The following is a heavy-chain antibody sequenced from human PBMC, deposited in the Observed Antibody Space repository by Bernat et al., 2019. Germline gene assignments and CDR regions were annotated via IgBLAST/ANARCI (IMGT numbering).Heavy chain of an antibody. V-gene: IGHV1-24*01. D-gene: IGHD5-12*01. CDR3: ATDRGVATTNYYYGMDV. J-gene: IGHJ6*02. Sequence: QVQLVQSGAEVKKPGASVKVSCKVSGYTLTELSMHWVRQAPGKGLEWMGGCDPEDGETIYAQKFQGRVTMTEDTTTDTAYMELGSLRSADTAVYYCATDRGVATTNYYYGMDVWGQGTTVTVSS. CDR1: GYTLTELS. CDR2: CDPEDGET.